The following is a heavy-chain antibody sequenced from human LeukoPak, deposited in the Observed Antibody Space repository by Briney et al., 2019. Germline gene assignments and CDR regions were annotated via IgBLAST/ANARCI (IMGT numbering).Heavy chain of an antibody. CDR3: ARGRGYSSGWYRTSFDY. CDR2: IYYSGST. D-gene: IGHD6-19*01. V-gene: IGHV4-59*12. J-gene: IGHJ4*02. CDR1: GGFICSYH. Sequence: SETLSLTCSVSGGFICSYHWTWVRLPPGKGLEWIGYIYYSGSTNYSPSLESRVTISVDTSKNQFSLKLSSVTAADTAVYYCARGRGYSSGWYRTSFDYWGQGTLVTVSS.